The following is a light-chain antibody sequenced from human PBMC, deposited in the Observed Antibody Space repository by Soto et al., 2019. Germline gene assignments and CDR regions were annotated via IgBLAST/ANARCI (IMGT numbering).Light chain of an antibody. Sequence: DLQMTQSPSALSASVGDRVTMACRASQIISSWVAWYQQKPGKAPKFLIYKASTLESGVPSRFSGSGSGTEFTLTISSLQPDDSATYYCLHYDNYQWTFGQGTKVEIK. CDR2: KAS. V-gene: IGKV1-5*03. CDR1: QIISSW. J-gene: IGKJ1*01. CDR3: LHYDNYQWT.